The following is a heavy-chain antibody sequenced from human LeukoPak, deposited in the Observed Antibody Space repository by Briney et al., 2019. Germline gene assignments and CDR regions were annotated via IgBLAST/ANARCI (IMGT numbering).Heavy chain of an antibody. Sequence: SVTVSCKASGGTFSSYAISWVRQAPGQGLEWMGGIIPIFGTANYAQKFQGRVTITADESTSTAYMELSSLRSEDTAVYYCARVDTAMDYDAFDIWGQGTMVTVSS. CDR2: IIPIFGTA. V-gene: IGHV1-69*01. CDR1: GGTFSSYA. CDR3: ARVDTAMDYDAFDI. J-gene: IGHJ3*02. D-gene: IGHD5-18*01.